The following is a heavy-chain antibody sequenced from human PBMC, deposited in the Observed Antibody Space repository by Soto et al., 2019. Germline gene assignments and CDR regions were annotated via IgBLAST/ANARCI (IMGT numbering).Heavy chain of an antibody. CDR2: INPNSGGT. CDR3: AGIYDFWSGYYTPYYYYGMDV. V-gene: IGHV1-2*02. Sequence: RASVKVSCKASGYTFTGYYMHWVRQAPGQGLEGMGWINPNSGGTNYAQKFQGRVTMTRDTSISTAYMELSRLRSDDTAVYYCAGIYDFWSGYYTPYYYYGMDVWGQGTTVTVSS. J-gene: IGHJ6*02. D-gene: IGHD3-3*01. CDR1: GYTFTGYY.